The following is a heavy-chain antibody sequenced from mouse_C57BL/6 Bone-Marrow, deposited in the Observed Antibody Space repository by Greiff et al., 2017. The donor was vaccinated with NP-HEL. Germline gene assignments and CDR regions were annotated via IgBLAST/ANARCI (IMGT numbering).Heavy chain of an antibody. CDR3: ARDDGSSYWYFAV. Sequence: VQLQQSGAELVKPGASVKISCKASGYAFSSYWMNWVKQRPGKGLEWIGQIYPGDGDTNYNGKFKGKATLTADKSSSTAYMQLSSLTSEDSAVYFCARDDGSSYWYFAVWGTGTTVTVSS. CDR1: GYAFSSYW. CDR2: IYPGDGDT. V-gene: IGHV1-80*01. D-gene: IGHD1-1*01. J-gene: IGHJ1*03.